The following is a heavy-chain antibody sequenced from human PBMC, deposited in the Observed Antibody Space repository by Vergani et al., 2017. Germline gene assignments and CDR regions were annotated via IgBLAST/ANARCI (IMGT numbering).Heavy chain of an antibody. CDR1: GGSLSSGGYY. D-gene: IGHD6-13*01. J-gene: IGHJ6*02. Sequence: QVQLQESGPGLVKPSQTLSLTCTVSGGSLSSGGYYWSWIRQHPGKGLEWIGYIYYSGSTYYNPSLKSRVTISVDTSNNQFSLKLSSVTAADTAVYYCARDMIAAAGTNYYYYGMDVWGQGTTVTVSS. CDR2: IYYSGST. V-gene: IGHV4-31*03. CDR3: ARDMIAAAGTNYYYYGMDV.